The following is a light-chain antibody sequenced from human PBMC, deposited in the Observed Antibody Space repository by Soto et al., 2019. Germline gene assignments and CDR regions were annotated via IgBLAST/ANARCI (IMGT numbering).Light chain of an antibody. Sequence: EVLMTQSPVTLFVSPGETVTLSCRASQTISTNLAWYQHRPGQPPRLLIYGASTRATGIPATFSGSGSGTDFSLIISSLQSEDFAVYYCQQYNDWPLTFGGGTKVEIK. J-gene: IGKJ4*01. CDR1: QTISTN. V-gene: IGKV3-15*01. CDR3: QQYNDWPLT. CDR2: GAS.